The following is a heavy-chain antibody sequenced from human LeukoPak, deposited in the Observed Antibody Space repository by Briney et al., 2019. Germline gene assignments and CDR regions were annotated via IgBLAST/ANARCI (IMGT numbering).Heavy chain of an antibody. V-gene: IGHV4-39*01. D-gene: IGHD3-10*01. J-gene: IGHJ4*02. CDR2: IYYSGST. CDR3: ARGGGPYYYGSGSYSDFDY. CDR1: GGSISSSSYY. Sequence: SETLSLTCTVSGGSISSSSYYWGWIRQPPGKGLEWIGSIYYSGSTYYNPSLKSRVTISVDTSKNQFSLKLSSVTAADTAVYYCARGGGPYYYGSGSYSDFDYWGQGTLVTVSS.